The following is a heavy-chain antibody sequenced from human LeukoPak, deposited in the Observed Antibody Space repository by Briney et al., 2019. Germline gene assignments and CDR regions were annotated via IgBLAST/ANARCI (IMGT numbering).Heavy chain of an antibody. CDR2: IIPILGIA. V-gene: IGHV1-69*04. Sequence: SVKVSCKASGGTLSSYAISWVRQAPGQRLEWMGRIIPILGIANYAQKFQGRVTITADKSTSTAYMELSSLRSEDTAVYYCASNRKTYYYDSSGYREGMDVWGQGTTVTVSS. CDR1: GGTLSSYA. D-gene: IGHD3-22*01. CDR3: ASNRKTYYYDSSGYREGMDV. J-gene: IGHJ6*02.